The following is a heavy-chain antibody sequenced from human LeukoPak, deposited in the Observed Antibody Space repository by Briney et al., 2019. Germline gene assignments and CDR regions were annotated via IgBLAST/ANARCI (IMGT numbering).Heavy chain of an antibody. J-gene: IGHJ5*02. V-gene: IGHV3-15*01. CDR1: GFTFSNAW. Sequence: PGGSLRLSGAASGFTFSNAWMSWVRQAPGKGLEWVGRIKSKTDGGTTDYAAPVKGRFTISRDDSKNTLYLQMNSLKTEDTAVYYCTTENTGYSSSWYGVYNWFDPWGQGTLVTVSS. D-gene: IGHD6-13*01. CDR3: TTENTGYSSSWYGVYNWFDP. CDR2: IKSKTDGGTT.